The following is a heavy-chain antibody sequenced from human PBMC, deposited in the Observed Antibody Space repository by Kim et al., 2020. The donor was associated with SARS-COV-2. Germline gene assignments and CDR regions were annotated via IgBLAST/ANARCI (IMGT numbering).Heavy chain of an antibody. CDR3: AGGGSSDWYGAVDI. V-gene: IGHV3-48*02. J-gene: IGHJ3*02. Sequence: ADSVKGRFTIARDNARNSLYLQMNSLRDEDTAVYYCAGGGSSDWYGAVDIWGQGTMVTVSS. D-gene: IGHD6-19*01.